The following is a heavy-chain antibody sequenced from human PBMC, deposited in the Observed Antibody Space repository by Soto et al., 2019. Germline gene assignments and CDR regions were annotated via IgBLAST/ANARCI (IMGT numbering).Heavy chain of an antibody. D-gene: IGHD3-3*01. CDR2: VYYTGRT. J-gene: IGHJ5*02. CDR1: GGSLIQSY. V-gene: IGHV4-59*01. CDR3: ARGQGLLPIS. Sequence: SETLSLTCTVSGGSLIQSYWNWFRQTPGKGLEWIGCVYYTGRTNVNPSFKSRVSMSVDTSKNQFSLKLDSATAADTAVYYCARGQGLLPISWGQGTLVTVSS.